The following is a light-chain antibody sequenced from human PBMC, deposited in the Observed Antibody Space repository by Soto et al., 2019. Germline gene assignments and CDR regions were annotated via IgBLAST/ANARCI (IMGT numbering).Light chain of an antibody. CDR3: QQYNSYSGRT. J-gene: IGKJ1*01. CDR1: QSISSW. Sequence: DIQMTQSPSTLSASVGDRVTITCRASQSISSWLAWYQQKPGKAPKLLIYDSSSLESGVPSRFSGSGSGTDFTLTISSLQPDDFATYYCQQYNSYSGRTFGEGTKVEIK. V-gene: IGKV1-5*01. CDR2: DSS.